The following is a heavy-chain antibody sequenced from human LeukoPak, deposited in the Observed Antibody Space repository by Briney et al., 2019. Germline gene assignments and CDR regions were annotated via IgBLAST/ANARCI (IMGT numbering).Heavy chain of an antibody. D-gene: IGHD1-26*01. Sequence: GGSLRLSCTASGFTLSTPWMSWVRQVPGKGPEWVANIRQDGNEFYYVDSVKGRFTISRDNARNSLYLQMNSLRVEDTAVYYCARDKVSGATLLDYWGQGTLVTVSS. CDR2: IRQDGNEF. CDR3: ARDKVSGATLLDY. V-gene: IGHV3-7*01. J-gene: IGHJ4*02. CDR1: GFTLSTPW.